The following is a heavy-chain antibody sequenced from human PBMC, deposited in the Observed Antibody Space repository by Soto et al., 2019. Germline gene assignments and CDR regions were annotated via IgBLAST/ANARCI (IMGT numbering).Heavy chain of an antibody. V-gene: IGHV1-18*01. J-gene: IGHJ5*02. CDR1: GYTFTNYG. CDR2: ISGYNGNT. CDR3: ARGVGSGSYYNQYNWFDP. Sequence: QVQLVQSGAEVKKPGASVKVSWKASGYTFTNYGISWVRQAPGQGLEWMGWISGYNGNTKYAQKLQGRVTMTTDTSTSTAYMELRSLRSDDTAVYYCARGVGSGSYYNQYNWFDPWGQGTLVTVSS. D-gene: IGHD3-10*01.